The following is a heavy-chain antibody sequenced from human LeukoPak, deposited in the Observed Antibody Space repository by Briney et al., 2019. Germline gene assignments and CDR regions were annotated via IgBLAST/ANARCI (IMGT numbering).Heavy chain of an antibody. CDR3: ARDLHTPNYSCGVY. Sequence: QSGGSLRLSCAASGFTVSSNYMSWVRQAPGKGLEWVSVIYSGGSTYYADSVKGRFTISRDNSKNTLYLQMNSLRAEDTAVYYCARDLHTPNYSCGVYWGQGTLVTVSS. CDR1: GFTVSSNY. V-gene: IGHV3-66*01. J-gene: IGHJ4*02. CDR2: IYSGGST. D-gene: IGHD6-19*01.